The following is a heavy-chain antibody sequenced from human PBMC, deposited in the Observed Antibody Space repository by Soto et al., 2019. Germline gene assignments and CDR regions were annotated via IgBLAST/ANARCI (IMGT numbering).Heavy chain of an antibody. CDR2: IIPIFGTA. D-gene: IGHD3-9*01. CDR3: ARGRPSGPLRYFDWLPPDGGNYYYGMDV. Sequence: SVKVSCKASGGTFSSYAISWVRQAPGQGLEWMGGIIPIFGTANYAQEFQGRVTITADESTSTAHMELSSLRSEDTAVYYCARGRPSGPLRYFDWLPPDGGNYYYGMDVWGQGTTVTVSS. J-gene: IGHJ6*02. CDR1: GGTFSSYA. V-gene: IGHV1-69*13.